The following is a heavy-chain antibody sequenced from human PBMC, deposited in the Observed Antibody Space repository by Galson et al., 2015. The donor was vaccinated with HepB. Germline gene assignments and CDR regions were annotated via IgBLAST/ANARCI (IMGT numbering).Heavy chain of an antibody. Sequence: LSLTCAVYGGSFRGYYWSWIRQPPGKGLEWIGEINHSGSTNYNPSLKSRVAISVDTSKNQFSLKLSSVTAADTAVYYCARGREQWLAPFDYWGQGTLVTVSS. V-gene: IGHV4-34*01. J-gene: IGHJ4*02. D-gene: IGHD6-19*01. CDR3: ARGREQWLAPFDY. CDR2: INHSGST. CDR1: GGSFRGYY.